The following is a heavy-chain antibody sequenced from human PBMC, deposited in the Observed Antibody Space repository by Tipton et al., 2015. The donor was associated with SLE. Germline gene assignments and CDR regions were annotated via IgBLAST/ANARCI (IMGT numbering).Heavy chain of an antibody. V-gene: IGHV6-1*01. Sequence: LVKPSQTLSLTCVISGDSVSSNNAAWNWIRQSPSRGLEWLGRTYYRSKWFNNYAVSVQSRITFNSDTSKNQFSLQLNSVTSEDTAVYYCARTCSGGSCYSFDSWGQGTLVTVSS. J-gene: IGHJ4*02. CDR3: ARTCSGGSCYSFDS. CDR1: GDSVSSNNAA. CDR2: TYYRSKWFN. D-gene: IGHD2-15*01.